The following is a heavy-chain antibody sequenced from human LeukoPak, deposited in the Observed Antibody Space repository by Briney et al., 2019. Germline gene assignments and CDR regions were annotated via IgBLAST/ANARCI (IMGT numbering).Heavy chain of an antibody. CDR2: INSDGSST. CDR1: RFTFSTYW. CDR3: AKNGDRGAYCTGGTCYPYFYYYMDV. J-gene: IGHJ6*03. V-gene: IGHV3-74*01. Sequence: GGSLRLSCAASRFTFSTYWMHWVRQAPGKGLVWVSRINSDGSSTSYADSVKGRFTISRDNSKNTLYLQMNSLRAEDTAVYYCAKNGDRGAYCTGGTCYPYFYYYMDVWGKGTTVTI. D-gene: IGHD2-15*01.